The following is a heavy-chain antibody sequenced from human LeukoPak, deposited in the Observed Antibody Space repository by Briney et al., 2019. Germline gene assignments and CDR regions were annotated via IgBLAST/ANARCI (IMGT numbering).Heavy chain of an antibody. CDR3: ARKMKTGDRVGTFDI. Sequence: PGGSLRLSCAASGFTVSSYYMYWVRQAPGKGLEWVSFIYSGGSTYYADSVKGRFTISRDNSKNTLYLQMNSLRAEDTAVYYCARKMKTGDRVGTFDIWGQGTMVTVSS. V-gene: IGHV3-66*01. CDR2: IYSGGST. D-gene: IGHD1-1*01. J-gene: IGHJ3*02. CDR1: GFTVSSYY.